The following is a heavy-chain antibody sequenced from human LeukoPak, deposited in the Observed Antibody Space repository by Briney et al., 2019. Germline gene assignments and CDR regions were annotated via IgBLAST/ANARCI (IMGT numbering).Heavy chain of an antibody. Sequence: GGSLRLSCAAPGFTFSSYWMHWVRQAPGKGLVWVSRINSDGSSTSYADSVKGRFTISRDNAKNTLYLQMNSLRAEDTAVYYCARVYDFWSGYPPYWGQGTLVTVSS. CDR3: ARVYDFWSGYPPY. D-gene: IGHD3-3*01. CDR1: GFTFSSYW. V-gene: IGHV3-74*01. J-gene: IGHJ4*02. CDR2: INSDGSST.